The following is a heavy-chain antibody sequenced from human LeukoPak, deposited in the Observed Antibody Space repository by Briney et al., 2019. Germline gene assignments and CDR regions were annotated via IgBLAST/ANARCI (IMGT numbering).Heavy chain of an antibody. D-gene: IGHD1-26*01. CDR2: ITGSGGST. Sequence: GGSLRLFCAASGFTFISYGMSWVRQAPGKGLEWGSGITGSGGSTYYADSVKGRFTISRDNSKNTLYLQMNSLKTEDTAVYYCTTGSAKMGASSGLELDYWGQGTLVTVSS. CDR3: TTGSAKMGASSGLELDY. J-gene: IGHJ4*02. V-gene: IGHV3-23*01. CDR1: GFTFISYG.